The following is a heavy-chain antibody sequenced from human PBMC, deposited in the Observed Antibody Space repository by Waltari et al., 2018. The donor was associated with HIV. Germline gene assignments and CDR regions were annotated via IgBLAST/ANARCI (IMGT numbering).Heavy chain of an antibody. D-gene: IGHD3-10*01. CDR2: IRYDGSNK. V-gene: IGHV3-30*02. CDR3: AKDLYDFGELSICDY. J-gene: IGHJ4*02. CDR1: GFTFSSYG. Sequence: QVQLVESGGGVVQPGGSLRLSCAASGFTFSSYGMHWVRQAPGKGLEWVAFIRYDGSNKYYADSVKGRFTISRDNSKNTLYLQMNSLRAEDTAVYYCAKDLYDFGELSICDYWGQGTLVTVSS.